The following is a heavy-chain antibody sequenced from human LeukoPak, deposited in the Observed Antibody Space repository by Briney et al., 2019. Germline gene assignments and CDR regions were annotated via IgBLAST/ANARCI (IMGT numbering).Heavy chain of an antibody. D-gene: IGHD6-13*01. Sequence: PSETLSLTCAVSGGSISSGGYSWSWIRQPPGKGLEWIGYIYYSGSTYYNPSLKSRVTISVDTSKNQFSLKLSSLTAADTAVYYCARAHGIAAADTTYYFDSWGQGTLVTVSS. CDR2: IYYSGST. CDR1: GGSISSGGYS. CDR3: ARAHGIAAADTTYYFDS. J-gene: IGHJ4*02. V-gene: IGHV4-31*11.